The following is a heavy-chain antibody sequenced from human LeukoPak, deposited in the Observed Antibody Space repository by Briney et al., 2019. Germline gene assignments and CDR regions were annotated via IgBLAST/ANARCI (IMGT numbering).Heavy chain of an antibody. CDR2: IYYSGST. V-gene: IGHV4-39*01. CDR1: GGSISSSSYY. J-gene: IGHJ4*02. Sequence: SETLSLTCTVSGGSISSSSYYWGWIRQPPGKGLEWIGSIYYSGSTYYNPSLKSRVTISVGTSKNQFSLKLSSVTAADTAVYYCASPIITMVRGVIIHSFDYWGQGTLVTVSS. D-gene: IGHD3-10*01. CDR3: ASPIITMVRGVIIHSFDY.